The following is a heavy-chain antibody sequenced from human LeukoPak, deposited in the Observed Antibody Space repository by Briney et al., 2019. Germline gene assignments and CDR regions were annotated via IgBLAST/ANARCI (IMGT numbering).Heavy chain of an antibody. J-gene: IGHJ5*02. CDR1: GGSISGSSYY. Sequence: SETLSLTCTVSGGSISGSSYYWGWIRQPPGKGLEWIGSIYYSGSTYYNPSLKSRVTISVDTSKNQFSLKLNSVTATDTAVYYCARGWASNITIFGVVIRRPTYNWFDPWGQGTLVTVSS. D-gene: IGHD3-3*01. CDR3: ARGWASNITIFGVVIRRPTYNWFDP. V-gene: IGHV4-39*02. CDR2: IYYSGST.